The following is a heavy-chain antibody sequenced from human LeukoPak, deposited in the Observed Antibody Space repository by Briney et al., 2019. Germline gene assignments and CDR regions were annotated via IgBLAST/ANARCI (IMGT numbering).Heavy chain of an antibody. Sequence: SETLSLTCTVSGGSISSYYWNWIRQSPSRGLEWLGRTYYRAKWYNDYAVSVKSRITINPDTSKNQFSLQLNSMTPEDTAVYYCARDPSGWYEANWFDPWGQGTLVTVSS. D-gene: IGHD6-19*01. CDR3: ARDPSGWYEANWFDP. J-gene: IGHJ5*02. V-gene: IGHV6-1*01. CDR1: GGSISSYY. CDR2: TYYRAKWYN.